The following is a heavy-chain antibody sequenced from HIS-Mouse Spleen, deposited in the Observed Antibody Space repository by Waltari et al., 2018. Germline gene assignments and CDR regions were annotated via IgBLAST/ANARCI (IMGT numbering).Heavy chain of an antibody. CDR2: IYYSGST. V-gene: IGHV4-39*07. J-gene: IGHJ2*01. CDR3: AREIPYSSSWYDWYFDL. Sequence: QLQLQESGPGLVKPSETLSLTRTVAVGSISTRSYDWAWIRQPPGKGLEWIGSIYYSGSTYYNPSLKSRVTISVDTSKNQFSLKLSSVTAADTAVYYCAREIPYSSSWYDWYFDLWGRGTLVTVSS. CDR1: VGSISTRSYD. D-gene: IGHD6-13*01.